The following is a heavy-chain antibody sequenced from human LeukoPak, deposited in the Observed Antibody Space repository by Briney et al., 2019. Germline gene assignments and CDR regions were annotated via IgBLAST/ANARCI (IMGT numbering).Heavy chain of an antibody. D-gene: IGHD2-8*01. CDR3: ARVAHPTKTGNYYYYYGMDV. J-gene: IGHJ6*02. V-gene: IGHV1-46*01. Sequence: GASVTVSCTASGYTFTSYYMHWVRQAPGQGLEWMGIINPSGGSTSYAQKFQGRVTMTRDTSTSTVYMELSSLRSEDTAVYYCARVAHPTKTGNYYYYYGMDVWGQGTTVTVSS. CDR2: INPSGGST. CDR1: GYTFTSYY.